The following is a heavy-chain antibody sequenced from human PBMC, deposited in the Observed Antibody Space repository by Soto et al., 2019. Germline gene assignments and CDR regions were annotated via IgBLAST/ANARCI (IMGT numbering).Heavy chain of an antibody. CDR3: AGNPFYDSSGYYSYFDY. CDR1: GYTFTNYG. CDR2: ISAYNGNT. Sequence: ASVQVSCKASGYTFTNYGSTWVRQTPGQGLEWMGWISAYNGNTNYAQRLQGRVTMTTDASTSTAYMELRSLRSDDTAVYYCAGNPFYDSSGYYSYFDYWGQGTLVTVSS. V-gene: IGHV1-18*01. D-gene: IGHD3-22*01. J-gene: IGHJ4*02.